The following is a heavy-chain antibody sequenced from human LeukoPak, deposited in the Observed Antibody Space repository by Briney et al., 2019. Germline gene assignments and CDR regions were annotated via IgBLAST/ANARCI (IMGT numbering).Heavy chain of an antibody. D-gene: IGHD3-22*01. V-gene: IGHV4-30-2*01. CDR2: IYHSGST. J-gene: IGHJ3*02. CDR1: GGSISSGGYS. CDR3: ARDLRYYDSSGYYLAHDAFDI. Sequence: SETLSLTCAVSGGSISSGGYSWSSIRQPPEKGLERIAYIYHSGSTYYTPSLKSRVTISVDRSKNQFSLKLSSVTAADTAVYYCARDLRYYDSSGYYLAHDAFDIWGQGTMVTVSS.